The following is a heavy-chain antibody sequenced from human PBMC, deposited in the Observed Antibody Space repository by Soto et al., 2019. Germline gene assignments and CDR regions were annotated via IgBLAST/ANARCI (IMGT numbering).Heavy chain of an antibody. J-gene: IGHJ4*02. CDR1: GFTFSSYA. CDR2: ISGSGGST. D-gene: IGHD6-6*01. CDR3: ANDRLIAARPFDY. V-gene: IGHV3-23*01. Sequence: TGGSLRLSCAASGFTFSSYAMSWVRQAPGKGLEWVSAISGSGGSTYYADSVKGRFTISRDNSKNTLYLQMNSLRAEDTAVYYCANDRLIAARPFDYWGQGTLVTVSS.